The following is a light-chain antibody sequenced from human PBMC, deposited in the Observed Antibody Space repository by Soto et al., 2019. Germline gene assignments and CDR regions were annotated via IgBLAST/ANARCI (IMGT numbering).Light chain of an antibody. CDR3: QQYYNWPRT. J-gene: IGKJ1*01. CDR1: QSLGSD. Sequence: PGETPTLSCRASQSLGSDLAWYQQKPGQAPRLLIFGASARPTGIPARISGSGSGTEFTLTISSLRSEDFAVYFCQQYYNWPRTFGQGTKVDIK. CDR2: GAS. V-gene: IGKV3-15*01.